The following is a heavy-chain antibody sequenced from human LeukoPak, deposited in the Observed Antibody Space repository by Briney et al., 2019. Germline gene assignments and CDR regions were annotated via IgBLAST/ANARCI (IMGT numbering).Heavy chain of an antibody. J-gene: IGHJ3*02. D-gene: IGHD5-12*01. CDR2: IYPGDSDT. Sequence: GESLKISCKGSGYSFTSYLIGWGRQMPGKGLEWMGIIYPGDSDTRYSPPFQGQVTISADKSITTAYLQWRSLKASATAMYYCGRPKDIVGLTAAFDTWGQGTMVTVSS. V-gene: IGHV5-51*01. CDR1: GYSFTSYL. CDR3: GRPKDIVGLTAAFDT.